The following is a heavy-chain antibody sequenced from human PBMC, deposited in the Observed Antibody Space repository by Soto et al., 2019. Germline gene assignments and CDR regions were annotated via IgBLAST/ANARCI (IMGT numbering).Heavy chain of an antibody. CDR2: TYYRSKWYN. CDR1: GDSVSSNSAA. V-gene: IGHV6-1*01. Sequence: HXQPLSLTCAISGDSVSSNSAACNLIRHSPSRGLEWLGRTYYRSKWYNDYAVSVKSRITINPDTSKNQFSLQLNSVTPEDTAVYYCARVGIPGGGYYYGMDVWGQGTTVTVSS. D-gene: IGHD2-8*02. J-gene: IGHJ6*02. CDR3: ARVGIPGGGYYYGMDV.